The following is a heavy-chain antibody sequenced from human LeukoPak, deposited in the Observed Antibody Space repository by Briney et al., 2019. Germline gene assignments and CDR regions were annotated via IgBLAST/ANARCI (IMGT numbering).Heavy chain of an antibody. D-gene: IGHD3-22*01. CDR2: IYYSGST. Sequence: SETLSLTCTVSGGSISSSSYYWSWIRQPPGKGLEWIGYIYYSGSTNYNPSLKSRVTISVDTSKNQFSLKLSSVTAADTAVYYCASGQYYDSSGYPPAEYFQHWGQGTLVTVSS. CDR1: GGSISSSSYY. CDR3: ASGQYYDSSGYPPAEYFQH. J-gene: IGHJ1*01. V-gene: IGHV4-61*01.